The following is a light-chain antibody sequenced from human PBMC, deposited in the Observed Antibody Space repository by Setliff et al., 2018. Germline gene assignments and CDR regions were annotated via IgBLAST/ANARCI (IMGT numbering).Light chain of an antibody. J-gene: IGLJ1*01. CDR1: SSDIGDYNY. Sequence: SSDIGDYNYVSWYQHHPGEAPKLMIYEVSSRPSGISDRFSGSKSGNAASLTISGLQAEDEADYYCTSYTASSTSIYVFGTGTKVTVL. CDR3: TSYTASSTSIYV. CDR2: EVS. V-gene: IGLV2-14*01.